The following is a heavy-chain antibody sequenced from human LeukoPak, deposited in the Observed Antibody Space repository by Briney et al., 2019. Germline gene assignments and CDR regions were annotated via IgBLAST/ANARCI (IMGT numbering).Heavy chain of an antibody. CDR1: GGFISSSSYY. V-gene: IGHV4-39*07. CDR2: IYYSGST. D-gene: IGHD3-10*01. CDR3: ARVVRELDV. J-gene: IGHJ6*02. Sequence: SETLSLTCTVSGGFISSSSYYWGWIRQPPGKGLEWIGSIYYSGSTYYNPSLKSRVTISVDTSKNQFSLKLSSVTAADTAVYYCARVVRELDVWGQGTTVTVSS.